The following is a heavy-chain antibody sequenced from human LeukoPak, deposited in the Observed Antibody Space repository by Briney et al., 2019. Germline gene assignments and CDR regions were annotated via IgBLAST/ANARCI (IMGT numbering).Heavy chain of an antibody. D-gene: IGHD2-2*01. V-gene: IGHV3-7*01. CDR1: GFTFSSYW. J-gene: IGHJ5*02. CDR3: ARSCSRTSCYAVWFDP. Sequence: GGSLRLSCAASGFTFSSYWMSWVRQAPGKGLEWVANIKQDGSEKYYVDSVKGRFTISRDNAKNSLYLQMNSLRAEDTAVYYCARSCSRTSCYAVWFDPSGQGTRVTVSS. CDR2: IKQDGSEK.